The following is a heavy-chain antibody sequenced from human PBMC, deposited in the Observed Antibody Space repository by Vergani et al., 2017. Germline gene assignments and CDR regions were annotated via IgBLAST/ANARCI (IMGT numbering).Heavy chain of an antibody. CDR2: IRSKAYGGTT. V-gene: IGHV3-49*04. D-gene: IGHD3-22*01. J-gene: IGHJ6*03. Sequence: EVQLLESGGGLVQPGGSLRLSCAASGFTFSSYAMSWVRQAPGKGLEWVGFIRSKAYGGTTEYAASAKGRFTISRDDSKSIAYLQMNSLKTEDTAVYYCTKTNYYDSSGYYSTHYYYYMDVWGKGTTVTVSS. CDR1: GFTFSSYA. CDR3: TKTNYYDSSGYYSTHYYYYMDV.